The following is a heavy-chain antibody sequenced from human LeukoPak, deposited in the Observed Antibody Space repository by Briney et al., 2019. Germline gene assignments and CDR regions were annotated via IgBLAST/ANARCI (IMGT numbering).Heavy chain of an antibody. CDR1: GFNFSNYA. D-gene: IGHD6-19*01. J-gene: IGHJ4*02. Sequence: PGGSLRLSCAASGFNFSNYAMSWVRQAPGKGLEWVSTVSGNGGSTYYADSVRGRFTISRDNSENTLYLQMNSLRAEDTALYYCAKLEQWLAHFDYWGQGTLVSVSS. CDR2: VSGNGGST. CDR3: AKLEQWLAHFDY. V-gene: IGHV3-23*01.